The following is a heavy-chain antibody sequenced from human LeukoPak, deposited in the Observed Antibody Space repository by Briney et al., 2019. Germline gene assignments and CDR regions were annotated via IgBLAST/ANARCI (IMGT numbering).Heavy chain of an antibody. CDR2: IRYDGSNK. CDR1: GFTFSSYG. CDR3: ATSLIGSSSWYAHRGPFDY. Sequence: GGSLRLSCAASGFTFSSYGMHWVRQAPGKGLEWVAFIRYDGSNKYYADSVKGRFTISRDNSKNTLYLQMNSLRAEDTAVYYCATSLIGSSSWYAHRGPFDYWGQGTLVTVSS. D-gene: IGHD6-13*01. J-gene: IGHJ4*02. V-gene: IGHV3-30*02.